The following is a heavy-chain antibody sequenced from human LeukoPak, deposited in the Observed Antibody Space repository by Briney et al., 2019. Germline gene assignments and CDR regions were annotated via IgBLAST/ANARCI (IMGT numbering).Heavy chain of an antibody. Sequence: GGSLRLSCAASGFTFSDSWMSWVRQAPGKGLEWVANMNQDGSAKDYGHSVKGRFTISRDNARNSLYLQMSSLRAEDTAVYYCATYTHWVAGDVWGQGTTVTVSS. CDR1: GFTFSDSW. CDR2: MNQDGSAK. CDR3: ATYTHWVAGDV. V-gene: IGHV3-7*01. J-gene: IGHJ6*02. D-gene: IGHD3-16*01.